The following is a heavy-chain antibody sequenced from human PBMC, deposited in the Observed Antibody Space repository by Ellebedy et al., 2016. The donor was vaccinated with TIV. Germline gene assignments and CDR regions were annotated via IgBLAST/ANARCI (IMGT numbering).Heavy chain of an antibody. Sequence: GESLKISXAASGFTFSSYAMSWVRQAPGKGLEWVSAISGSGGSTYYADSVKGRFTISRDNSKNTLYLQMNSLRAEDTAVYYCASLVISRIAAAGTPAQAVDYWGQGTLVTVSS. D-gene: IGHD6-13*01. CDR1: GFTFSSYA. CDR3: ASLVISRIAAAGTPAQAVDY. V-gene: IGHV3-23*01. J-gene: IGHJ4*02. CDR2: ISGSGGST.